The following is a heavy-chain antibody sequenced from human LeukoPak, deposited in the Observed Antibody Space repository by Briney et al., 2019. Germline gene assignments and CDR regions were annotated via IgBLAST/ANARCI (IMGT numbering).Heavy chain of an antibody. J-gene: IGHJ4*02. V-gene: IGHV4-4*07. CDR1: GGSISSYY. CDR3: AREHYDFWSGYLFHFDY. Sequence: SETLSLTCTVSGGSISSYYWSWIRQPAGKGLEWIGRIYTSGSTSYNPSLKSRVTMSVDTSKNQFSLKLSSVTAADTAVYYCAREHYDFWSGYLFHFDYWGQGTLVTVSS. D-gene: IGHD3-3*01. CDR2: IYTSGST.